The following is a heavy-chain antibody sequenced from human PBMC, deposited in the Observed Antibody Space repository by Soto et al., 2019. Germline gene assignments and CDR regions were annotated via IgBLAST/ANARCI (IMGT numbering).Heavy chain of an antibody. D-gene: IGHD2-2*01. V-gene: IGHV5-51*01. Sequence: GESLKISCKGSGYSFTSYWIGWVRQMPGKGLEWMGIIYPGDSDTRYSPSFQGQVTISADKSISTAYLQWSSLKASDTAMYYCARQVGYCSSTSCYGGFYYYYGMDVWGQGTTVTVSS. CDR3: ARQVGYCSSTSCYGGFYYYYGMDV. CDR1: GYSFTSYW. CDR2: IYPGDSDT. J-gene: IGHJ6*02.